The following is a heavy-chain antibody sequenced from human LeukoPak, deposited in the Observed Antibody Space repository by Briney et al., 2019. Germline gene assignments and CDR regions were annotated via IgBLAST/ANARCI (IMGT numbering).Heavy chain of an antibody. CDR1: GYSISSGYY. D-gene: IGHD2-2*01. J-gene: IGHJ4*02. CDR3: AREGCTSCFDY. CDR2: IYHSGST. Sequence: SETLSLTCTVSGYSISSGYYWGWIRQPPGKGLEWIGSIYHSGSTYYNPSLKSRVTISVDTSKNQFSLKLSSVTAADTAVYYCAREGCTSCFDYWGQGTLVTVSS. V-gene: IGHV4-38-2*02.